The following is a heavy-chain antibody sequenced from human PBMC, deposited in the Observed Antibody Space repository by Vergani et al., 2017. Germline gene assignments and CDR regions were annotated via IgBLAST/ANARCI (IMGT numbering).Heavy chain of an antibody. J-gene: IGHJ4*02. Sequence: QLQLQESGPGLVKPSETLSLTCTVSGGSISSSSYYWGWIRQPPGKGLEWIGEINHSGSTNYNPSLKSRVTISVDTSKNQFSLKLSSVTAADTAVYYCAGVGILGYCSSTSCYDGYWGQGTLVTVSS. CDR1: GGSISSSSYY. D-gene: IGHD2-2*01. CDR3: AGVGILGYCSSTSCYDGY. V-gene: IGHV4-39*07. CDR2: INHSGST.